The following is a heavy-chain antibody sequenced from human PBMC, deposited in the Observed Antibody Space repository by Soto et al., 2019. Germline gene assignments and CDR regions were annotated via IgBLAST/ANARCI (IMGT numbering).Heavy chain of an antibody. J-gene: IGHJ5*02. CDR2: IYYSGST. V-gene: IGHV4-39*01. Sequence: SETLSLTCTVSGDSISSSSYYWGWIRQPPGKGLEWIGSIYYSGSTYYNPSLKSRVTISVDTSKNQFSLKLSSVTAADTAVYYCASSHRYCSSTSCSSPKPYNWFDPWGQGTLVTVSS. CDR3: ASSHRYCSSTSCSSPKPYNWFDP. D-gene: IGHD2-2*01. CDR1: GDSISSSSYY.